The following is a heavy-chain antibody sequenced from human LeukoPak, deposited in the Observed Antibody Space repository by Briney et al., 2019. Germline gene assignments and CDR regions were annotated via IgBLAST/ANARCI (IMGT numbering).Heavy chain of an antibody. CDR1: GGSISSGGYS. CDR3: ARDPLPYYYDSSGYPH. V-gene: IGHV4-30-2*01. D-gene: IGHD3-22*01. J-gene: IGHJ1*01. CDR2: IYHSGST. Sequence: SETLSLTCAVSGGSISSGGYSWSWIRQPPGKGLGWIGYIYHSGSTYYNPSLKSRVTISVDRSKNQFSLKLSSVTAADTAVYYCARDPLPYYYDSSGYPHWGQGTLVTVSS.